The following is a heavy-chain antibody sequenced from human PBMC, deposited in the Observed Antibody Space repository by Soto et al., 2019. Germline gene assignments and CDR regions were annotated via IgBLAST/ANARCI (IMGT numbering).Heavy chain of an antibody. J-gene: IGHJ5*02. CDR1: DGYISGYC. CDR3: ARGGHVFRAPKRGCFGP. Sequence: SEPKSHPNAVFDGYISGYCWSWISKHPGKGLEWIGEINHSGSTNYNPSLKSRVTISVDTSKNQFSLKLSSVTAADTAVYYCARGGHVFRAPKRGCFGPRGQAPLVT. V-gene: IGHV4-34*01. CDR2: INHSGST. D-gene: IGHD3-10*01.